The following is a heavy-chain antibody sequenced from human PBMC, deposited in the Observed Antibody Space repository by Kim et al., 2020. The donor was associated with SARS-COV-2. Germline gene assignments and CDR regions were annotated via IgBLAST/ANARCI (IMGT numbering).Heavy chain of an antibody. CDR2: FDPEDGET. J-gene: IGHJ4*02. CDR1: GYTLTELS. Sequence: ASVKVSCKVSGYTLTELSMHWVRQAPGKGLEWMGGFDPEDGETIYAQKLQGRVTMTEETSTDTAYMELSSLRSEDTAVYYCATASNYDILTGYSHPPDYWGQATLITVSS. V-gene: IGHV1-24*01. CDR3: ATASNYDILTGYSHPPDY. D-gene: IGHD3-9*01.